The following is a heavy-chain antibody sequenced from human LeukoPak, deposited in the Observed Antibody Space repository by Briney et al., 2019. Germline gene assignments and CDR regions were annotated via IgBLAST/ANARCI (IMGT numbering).Heavy chain of an antibody. J-gene: IGHJ4*02. CDR2: IYYSGST. V-gene: IGHV4-39*01. Sequence: GSLRLSCAASGFTFSSYSMNWIRQPPGKGLEWIGSIYYSGSTYYNPSLKSRVTISVDTSKNQFSLKLSSVTAADTAVYYCARHTPLYSSGWYYFDYWGQGTLVTVSS. CDR1: GFTFSSYS. D-gene: IGHD6-19*01. CDR3: ARHTPLYSSGWYYFDY.